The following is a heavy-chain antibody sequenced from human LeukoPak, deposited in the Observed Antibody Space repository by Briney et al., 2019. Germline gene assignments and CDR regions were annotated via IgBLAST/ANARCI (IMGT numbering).Heavy chain of an antibody. CDR2: ISYDGSTK. CDR1: GFTFSSHG. CDR3: AKESGSRSYGAYFPH. J-gene: IGHJ1*01. V-gene: IGHV3-30*18. Sequence: GGSLRLSCAASGFTFSSHGMQWVRQAPGKGLEWVAVISYDGSTKYYADSVRGRFTISRDNSKSTLYLQMNSLRAEDTAVYYCAKESGSRSYGAYFPHWGQGTLVTVSS. D-gene: IGHD6-13*01.